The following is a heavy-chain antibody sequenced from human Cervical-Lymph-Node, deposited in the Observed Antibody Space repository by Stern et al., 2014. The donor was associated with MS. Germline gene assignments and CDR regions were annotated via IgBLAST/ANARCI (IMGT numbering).Heavy chain of an antibody. CDR3: ARAGLQFYYYGMDV. Sequence: QVQLQESGPRLVKPLQTLSLTCIVSGCSISSGYYWNWIRQHPGKGLGWIGYIYYTGTTYYNPSLKSRVTITADTSENHFSLKLSSVTAADTAVYYCARAGLQFYYYGMDVWGQGTTVTVSS. V-gene: IGHV4-31*02. CDR1: GCSISSGYY. D-gene: IGHD4-11*01. CDR2: IYYTGTT. J-gene: IGHJ6*02.